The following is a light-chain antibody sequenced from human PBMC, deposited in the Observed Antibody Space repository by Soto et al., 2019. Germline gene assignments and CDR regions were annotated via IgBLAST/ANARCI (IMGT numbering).Light chain of an antibody. V-gene: IGKV2-28*01. J-gene: IGKJ5*01. Sequence: DIVMTQSPLSLPVTPGEPASIFCRSSQSLLHSDGYSYFDWYLQKPGQSPQLLISLGSNRASGVPDRFTGSGSGTDFTLRISRVEADDVVVYYCMQALQTPLTFGQGTRLEIK. CDR2: LGS. CDR1: QSLLHSDGYSY. CDR3: MQALQTPLT.